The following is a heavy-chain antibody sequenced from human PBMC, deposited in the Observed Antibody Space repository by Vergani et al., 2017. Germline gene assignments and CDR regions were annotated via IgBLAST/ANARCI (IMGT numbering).Heavy chain of an antibody. V-gene: IGHV3-15*07. D-gene: IGHD2-21*01. J-gene: IGHJ6*02. CDR1: GFSLRNAW. CDR3: TTDPRYCGDGSCYWLRDHHYYGMDV. Sequence: EVQLVESGGGIVKPGGSLRLSCVASGFSLRNAWMNWAQRTPGKAPEWAGRIKSTFDRGTTDYAAAVKGRFTISRDDSKNTLFLQMNGLKTEDIGVYYCTTDPRYCGDGSCYWLRDHHYYGMDVWGQGTTVTVSS. CDR2: IKSTFDRGTT.